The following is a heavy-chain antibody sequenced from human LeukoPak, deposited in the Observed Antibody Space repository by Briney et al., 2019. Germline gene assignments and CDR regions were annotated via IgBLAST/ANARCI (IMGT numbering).Heavy chain of an antibody. J-gene: IGHJ3*02. D-gene: IGHD3-9*01. Sequence: GGPLRLSCLASGFKFSTYWMSWVRQAPGKGLEWVANIKQDGSDKYYVDSVKGRFTISRDNTKNSLYLQMNSLRAEDTAVYYCASYILTGYYNGHDAFDIWGQGTMVIVSS. V-gene: IGHV3-7*01. CDR3: ASYILTGYYNGHDAFDI. CDR1: GFKFSTYW. CDR2: IKQDGSDK.